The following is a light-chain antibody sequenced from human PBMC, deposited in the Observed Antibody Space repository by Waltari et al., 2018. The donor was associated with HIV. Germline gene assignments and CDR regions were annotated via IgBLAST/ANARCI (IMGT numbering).Light chain of an antibody. CDR1: IGAVTRCTY. V-gene: IGLV7-46*01. CDR3: LLAYSGARV. J-gene: IGLJ2*01. CDR2: DTS. Sequence: QALVTQEPSLTLSPGGPVTLTCGSSIGAVTRCTYLYSFQQKPGHAPRTLIYDTSNKQSWTPVRFSGSLLGGKAAVTLSGAQPEDEAEYYCLLAYSGARVFGGGTKVTVL.